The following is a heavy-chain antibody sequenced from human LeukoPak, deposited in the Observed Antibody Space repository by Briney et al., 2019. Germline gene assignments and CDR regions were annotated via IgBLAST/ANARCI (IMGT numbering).Heavy chain of an antibody. CDR2: ISGSGGST. D-gene: IGHD3-22*01. J-gene: IGHJ4*02. V-gene: IGHV3-23*01. CDR1: GFTFSDYA. Sequence: GGSLRLSCAASGFTFSDYAMSWVRQAPGKGLEWVSGISGSGGSTYYADSVKGRFTISRDNSKNTLYLQMNSLRAEDTAVYYCARDDDYYDSSGYYPQLGYWGQGTLVTVSS. CDR3: ARDDDYYDSSGYYPQLGY.